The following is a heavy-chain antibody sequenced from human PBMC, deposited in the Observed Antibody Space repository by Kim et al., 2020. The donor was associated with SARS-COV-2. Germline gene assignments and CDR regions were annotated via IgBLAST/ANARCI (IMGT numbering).Heavy chain of an antibody. Sequence: GGSLRLSCVASGFTFSSYSMNWVRQAPGKGLEWVSYISGSSRAIYYADSVPGRFTISSANAKTSLYLHLNSLSDEDSAASYCSRTLYAHYAVYYCGHGT. V-gene: IGHV3-48*02. CDR1: GFTFSSYS. D-gene: IGHD4-17*01. CDR2: ISGSSRAI. CDR3: SRTLYAHYAVYY. J-gene: IGHJ4*01.